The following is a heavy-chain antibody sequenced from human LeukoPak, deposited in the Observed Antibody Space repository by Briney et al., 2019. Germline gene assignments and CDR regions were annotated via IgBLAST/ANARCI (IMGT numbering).Heavy chain of an antibody. V-gene: IGHV3-9*01. D-gene: IGHD3-9*01. CDR1: GFKFDEYV. Sequence: QPGGSLRLSCEASGFKFDEYVMHWVRQAPGKGLEWVSGINWNSGSIDYADSVKGRFTISRDNAKNSLYLQMNSLRAEDTAVYYCARDGRDWLFHVDYWGQGTLVTVSS. CDR3: ARDGRDWLFHVDY. CDR2: INWNSGSI. J-gene: IGHJ4*02.